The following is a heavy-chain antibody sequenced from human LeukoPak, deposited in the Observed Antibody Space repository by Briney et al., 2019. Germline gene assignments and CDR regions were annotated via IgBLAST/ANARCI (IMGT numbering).Heavy chain of an antibody. D-gene: IGHD5-24*01. CDR2: IFPGDSDV. V-gene: IGHV5-51*01. Sequence: GESLKISCKASGYTFTCYWIGWVRQMPGKGLEWMGIIFPGDSDVRYSPSFQGQVTISADKSIRTAFLQWSTLEAADTAMYYCARQRDGYYFDYWGQGTLVTVSS. CDR3: ARQRDGYYFDY. CDR1: GYTFTCYW. J-gene: IGHJ4*02.